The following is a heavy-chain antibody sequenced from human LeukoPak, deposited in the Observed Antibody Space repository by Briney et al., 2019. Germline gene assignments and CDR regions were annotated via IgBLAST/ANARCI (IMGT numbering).Heavy chain of an antibody. D-gene: IGHD6-19*01. J-gene: IGHJ4*02. CDR3: ARVGRSGWTVDY. V-gene: IGHV3-48*04. CDR1: GFDFSTYS. CDR2: ISSSSSNI. Sequence: GGSLRLSCAASGFDFSTYSIDWVRQAPEKGLEWVSYISSSSSNIYHADSVKGRFTISRDNAKNSLHLQMNSLRAEDTVVYYCARVGRSGWTVDYWGQGTLVTVSS.